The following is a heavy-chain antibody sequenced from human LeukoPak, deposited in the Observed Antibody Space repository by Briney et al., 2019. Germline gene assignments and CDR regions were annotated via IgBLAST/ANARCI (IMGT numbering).Heavy chain of an antibody. V-gene: IGHV3-21*01. CDR1: GFTFSSYS. Sequence: GGSLRLSCAASGFTFSSYSMNWVRQAPGKGLEWVSFISSSRSYIYYADSVKGRFTISRDNAKNSLYLQMNSLRAEDTAVYYCAKSQRAPYYFDYWGQGTLVTVSS. J-gene: IGHJ4*02. CDR3: AKSQRAPYYFDY. CDR2: ISSSRSYI.